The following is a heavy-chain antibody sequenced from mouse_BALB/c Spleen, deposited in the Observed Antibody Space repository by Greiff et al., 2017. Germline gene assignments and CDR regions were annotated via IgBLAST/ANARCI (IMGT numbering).Heavy chain of an antibody. J-gene: IGHJ4*01. Sequence: VMLVESGPGLVQPSQSLSITCTVSGFSLTSYGVHWVRQSPGKGLEWLGVIWSGGSTDYNAAFISRLSISKDNSKSQVFFKMNSLQADDTAIYYCARNLPSYYYGSSPIAMDYWGQGTSVTVSS. D-gene: IGHD1-1*01. CDR3: ARNLPSYYYGSSPIAMDY. CDR1: GFSLTSYG. CDR2: IWSGGST. V-gene: IGHV2-4-1*01.